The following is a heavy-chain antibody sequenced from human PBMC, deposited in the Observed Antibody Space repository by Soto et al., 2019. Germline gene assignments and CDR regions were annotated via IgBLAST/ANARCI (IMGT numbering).Heavy chain of an antibody. D-gene: IGHD6-13*01. CDR3: VKEIAAAFDY. CDR2: ISSNGGST. CDR1: GFTFSSYA. Sequence: EVQLLESGGGLVQPGGSLRLSCAASGFTFSSYAMHWVRQAPGKGLEYVSAISSNGGSTYYADSVKGRFTISRDNSKNTLYLQMSSLRAEDTAVYYCVKEIAAAFDYWGQGTLVTVSS. J-gene: IGHJ4*02. V-gene: IGHV3-64D*06.